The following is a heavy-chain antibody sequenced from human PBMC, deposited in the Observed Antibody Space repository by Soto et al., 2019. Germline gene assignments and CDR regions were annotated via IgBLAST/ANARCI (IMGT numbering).Heavy chain of an antibody. Sequence: QVQLQESGPGLVKPSGTLSLTCAVSGGSISSSNWWSWVRQPPGKGLEWIGEIYHSGSTNYNPSLKSRVTISVDKSKNQFSLKLSSVTAADTALYYCARGWYCSGGSCYAIGAFDIWGQGTMVTVSS. V-gene: IGHV4-4*02. J-gene: IGHJ3*02. D-gene: IGHD2-15*01. CDR1: GGSISSSNW. CDR2: IYHSGST. CDR3: ARGWYCSGGSCYAIGAFDI.